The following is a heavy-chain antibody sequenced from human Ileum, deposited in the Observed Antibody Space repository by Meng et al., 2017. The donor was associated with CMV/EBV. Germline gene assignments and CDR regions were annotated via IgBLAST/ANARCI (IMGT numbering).Heavy chain of an antibody. CDR1: VDSITIGSHY. CDR3: ARLVNRSLFDY. Sequence: EQLSESGAEPMKTPETLSLTCTVSVDSITIGSHYWSWIRRPAGKELEWIGRISTNGITIYNPSLSSRVTLSLDTSKNHFSLQLSSVTAADTAVYYCARLVNRSLFDYWGQGTLVTVSS. CDR2: ISTNGIT. D-gene: IGHD1-14*01. J-gene: IGHJ4*02. V-gene: IGHV4-61*02.